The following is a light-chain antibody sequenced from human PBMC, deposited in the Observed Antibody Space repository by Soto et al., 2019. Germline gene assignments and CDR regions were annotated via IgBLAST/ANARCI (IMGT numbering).Light chain of an antibody. CDR3: SSYTSTSTLYV. Sequence: QSALTQPACVSGSPGQSITISCTGSNSDIGTYNYVSWYQQLPGKAPKPVISEVSNRPSGISGRFSGSKSGNAASLTISGLQAEDEATYYCSSYTSTSTLYVFGPGTKVTVL. V-gene: IGLV2-14*01. J-gene: IGLJ1*01. CDR1: NSDIGTYNY. CDR2: EVS.